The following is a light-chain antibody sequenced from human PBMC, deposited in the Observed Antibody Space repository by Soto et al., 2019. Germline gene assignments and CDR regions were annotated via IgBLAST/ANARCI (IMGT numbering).Light chain of an antibody. CDR2: GAS. CDR1: QTVSRSA. V-gene: IGKV3-20*01. Sequence: EIVLTQSPGTLSLSPGERATLSCRASQTVSRSALAWYQQKPGQAPRLLIYGASNGATGIPDRFSGSGSGTDFTLTISRLEPEDFEVYYCQQYGNSPFTFGGGTKVDIK. J-gene: IGKJ4*01. CDR3: QQYGNSPFT.